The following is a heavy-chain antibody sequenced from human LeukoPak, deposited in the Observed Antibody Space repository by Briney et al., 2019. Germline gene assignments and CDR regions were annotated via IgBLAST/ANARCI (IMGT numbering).Heavy chain of an antibody. D-gene: IGHD3-22*01. CDR3: ATLPYYYDSSGYYQLDDY. V-gene: IGHV1-24*01. J-gene: IGHJ4*02. CDR1: GYTLTELS. CDR2: FDPEDGET. Sequence: ASVKVSCKVSGYTLTELSMHWVRQAPGKGLEWMGGFDPEDGETIYAQKFQGRVTMTEDTSTDTAYMELSSLRSEDTAVYYCATLPYYYDSSGYYQLDDYWGQGTLVTVSS.